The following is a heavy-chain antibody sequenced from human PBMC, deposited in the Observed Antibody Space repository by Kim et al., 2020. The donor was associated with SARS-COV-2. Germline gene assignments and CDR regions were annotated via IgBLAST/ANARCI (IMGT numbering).Heavy chain of an antibody. CDR3: ARVGDTAMGPIDY. Sequence: GGSLRLSCAASGFTFSSYSMNWVRQAPGKGLEWVSSISSSSSYIYYADSVKGRFTISRDNAKNSLYLQMNSLRAEDTAVYYCARVGDTAMGPIDYWGQGTLVTVSS. V-gene: IGHV3-21*01. D-gene: IGHD5-18*01. CDR1: GFTFSSYS. CDR2: ISSSSSYI. J-gene: IGHJ4*02.